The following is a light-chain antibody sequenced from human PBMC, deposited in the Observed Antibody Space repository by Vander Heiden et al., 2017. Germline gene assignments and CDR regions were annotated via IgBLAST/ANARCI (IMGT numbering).Light chain of an antibody. V-gene: IGLV1-40*01. CDR3: QSFDTSHYV. J-gene: IGLJ1*01. CDR1: SSNIGAGYD. Sequence: QSVLTPPPSVSGAPGPRVTISCTGSSSNIGAGYDVHWYQHLPGTAPKLLIYGNSNRPSGVPDRFSGSKSGTSASLAITGLQAEDEADYYCQSFDTSHYVFGTGTKVTVL. CDR2: GNS.